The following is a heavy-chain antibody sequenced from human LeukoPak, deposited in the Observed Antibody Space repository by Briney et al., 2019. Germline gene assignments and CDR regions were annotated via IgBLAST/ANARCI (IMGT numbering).Heavy chain of an antibody. V-gene: IGHV3-23*01. CDR3: AKDPRDYDFWSGYSYYMDV. Sequence: PGGSLRLSCAASGFTFSSYAMSWVRQAPGKGLEWVSAISGSGGSTYYAGSVKGRFTISRDNSKSTLYLQMNSLRAEDTAVYYCAKDPRDYDFWSGYSYYMDVWGKGTTVTVSS. J-gene: IGHJ6*03. D-gene: IGHD3-3*01. CDR2: ISGSGGST. CDR1: GFTFSSYA.